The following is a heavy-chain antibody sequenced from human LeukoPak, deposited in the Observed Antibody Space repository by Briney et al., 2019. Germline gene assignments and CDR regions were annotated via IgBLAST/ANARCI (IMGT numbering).Heavy chain of an antibody. CDR1: GGSISSSSYY. V-gene: IGHV4-39*01. J-gene: IGHJ4*02. CDR2: IYYSGST. D-gene: IGHD3-22*01. CDR3: ATTYHYDSSGYSPYYFDY. Sequence: PSETLSLTCTVSGGSISSSSYYWGWIRQPPGKGLEWIGSIYYSGSTYYNPSLKSRVTISVDTSKNQFSLKLSSVTAADTAVYYCATTYHYDSSGYSPYYFDYWGQGTLVTVSS.